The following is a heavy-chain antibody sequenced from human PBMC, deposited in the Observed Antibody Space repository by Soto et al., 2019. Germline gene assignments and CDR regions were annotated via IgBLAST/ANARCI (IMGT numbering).Heavy chain of an antibody. CDR1: GFTFSSYA. V-gene: IGHV3-30-3*01. CDR3: ARVDYSSGYYYDY. J-gene: IGHJ4*02. CDR2: ISYDGSNK. Sequence: GGSLRLSCAASGFTFSSYAMHWVRQAPGKGLEWVAVISYDGSNKYYADSVKGRFTISRDNSKNTLYLQMNSLRAEDTAVYYYARVDYSSGYYYDYRCQGTLVTVSS. D-gene: IGHD3-22*01.